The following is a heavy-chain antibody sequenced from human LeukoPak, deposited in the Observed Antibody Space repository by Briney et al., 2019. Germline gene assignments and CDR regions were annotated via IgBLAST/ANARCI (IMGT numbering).Heavy chain of an antibody. CDR2: MNPNSGIT. V-gene: IGHV1-8*01. J-gene: IGHJ4*02. Sequence: ASVKVSCKASGYTFISYDINWVRQATGPGLEWMGWMNPNSGITGYAQKFQGRVSMTRNTSISTGYMELSSLKSEDTAVYYCARGLYYYDSNGRTLYDYWGQGTLVTVSS. D-gene: IGHD3-22*01. CDR3: ARGLYYYDSNGRTLYDY. CDR1: GYTFISYD.